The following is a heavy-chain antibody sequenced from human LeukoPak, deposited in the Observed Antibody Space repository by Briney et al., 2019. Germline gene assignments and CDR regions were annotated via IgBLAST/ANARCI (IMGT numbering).Heavy chain of an antibody. CDR3: ARGPYGGKTHFDY. D-gene: IGHD4-23*01. CDR2: IIPILGIA. V-gene: IGHV1-69*04. J-gene: IGHJ4*02. CDR1: GGTFSSYA. Sequence: SVKVSCKASGGTFSSYAISWVRQAPGQGLEWMGRIIPILGIANYAQKFQGRVTITADKSTSTAYMELSSLRSEDTAVYYCARGPYGGKTHFDYWGQGTLVTVSS.